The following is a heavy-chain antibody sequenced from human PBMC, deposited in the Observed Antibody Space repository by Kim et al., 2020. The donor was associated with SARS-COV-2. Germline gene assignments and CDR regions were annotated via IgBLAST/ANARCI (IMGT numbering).Heavy chain of an antibody. CDR1: GGTFSSYA. V-gene: IGHV1-69*04. CDR3: AIVPLTPSMKIYSPYAFDI. CDR2: IIPILGIA. J-gene: IGHJ3*02. D-gene: IGHD4-4*01. Sequence: SVKVSCKASGGTFSSYAISWVRQAPGQGLEWMGRIIPILGIANYAQKFQGRVTITADKSTSTAYMELSSLRSEDTAVYYCAIVPLTPSMKIYSPYAFDIWGQGTMVTVPS.